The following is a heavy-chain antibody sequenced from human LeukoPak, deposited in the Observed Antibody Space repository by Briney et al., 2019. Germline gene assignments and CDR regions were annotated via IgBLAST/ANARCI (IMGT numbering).Heavy chain of an antibody. CDR3: SRHTTGYFSGVGYSYGYYSYAMDV. D-gene: IGHD2-15*01. V-gene: IGHV4-39*01. CDR2: VFYSGTT. J-gene: IGHJ6*02. CDR1: GGSINSNSHY. Sequence: SETLSLTCTVSGGSINSNSHYWGWVRQRPGKGLEWIGSVFYSGTTDYNPPLQSRVTISVDTSKNQFSLKLNTVTAADTAVYFCSRHTTGYFSGVGYSYGYYSYAMDVWGQGTTVTVSS.